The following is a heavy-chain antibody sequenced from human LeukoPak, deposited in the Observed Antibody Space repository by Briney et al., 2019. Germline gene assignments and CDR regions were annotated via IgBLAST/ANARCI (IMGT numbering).Heavy chain of an antibody. CDR3: ARDLSSYGDYVAV. CDR1: GFTFSSYE. D-gene: IGHD4-17*01. Sequence: GGSLRLSCAASGFTFSSYEMNWVRQAPGKGLEWVSYISSSGSTIYYADSVKGRFTISRDNAKNSLYLQMNSLRAEDTAVYYCARDLSSYGDYVAVWSKGTTVTVSS. CDR2: ISSSGSTI. V-gene: IGHV3-48*03. J-gene: IGHJ6*04.